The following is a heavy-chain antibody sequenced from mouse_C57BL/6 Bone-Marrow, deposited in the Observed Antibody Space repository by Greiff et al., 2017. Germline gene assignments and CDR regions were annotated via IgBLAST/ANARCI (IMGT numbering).Heavy chain of an antibody. D-gene: IGHD1-1*02. Sequence: QVQLQQSGAELVRPGASVTLSCKASGYTFTDYEMHWVKQTPVHGLEWIGAIDPETGGTAYNQKFKGKAILTADKSSSTAYMELRSLTSEDAAVYDCTRSCGGSDDWYVDVWGTGTTVTVSS. CDR1: GYTFTDYE. V-gene: IGHV1-15*01. J-gene: IGHJ1*03. CDR3: TRSCGGSDDWYVDV. CDR2: IDPETGGT.